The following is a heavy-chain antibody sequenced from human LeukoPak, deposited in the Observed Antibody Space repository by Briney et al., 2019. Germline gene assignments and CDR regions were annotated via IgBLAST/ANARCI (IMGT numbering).Heavy chain of an antibody. Sequence: GGSLRLSCAASGFTFSDYYMSWIRQAPGKGLEWVSSISSSSSYMYYADSVKGRFTISRDNAKNSLYLQMNSLRAEDTAVYYCARDILTGYIGGSYYYYYGMDVWGQGTTVTVSS. D-gene: IGHD3-9*01. J-gene: IGHJ6*02. V-gene: IGHV3-11*06. CDR1: GFTFSDYY. CDR2: ISSSSSYM. CDR3: ARDILTGYIGGSYYYYYGMDV.